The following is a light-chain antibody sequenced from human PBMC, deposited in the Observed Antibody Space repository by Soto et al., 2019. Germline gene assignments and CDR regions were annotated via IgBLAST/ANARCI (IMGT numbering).Light chain of an antibody. Sequence: EIVMTQSPATLSVSPGERATLSCRASQSLSSNLAWYQQRPGQAPRLLIYAASTRATGIPARFSGSGSGTEFTLTISSLQSEDFAVDYCQQYNYWPRTFGQGTKVDIK. V-gene: IGKV3-15*01. J-gene: IGKJ1*01. CDR1: QSLSSN. CDR2: AAS. CDR3: QQYNYWPRT.